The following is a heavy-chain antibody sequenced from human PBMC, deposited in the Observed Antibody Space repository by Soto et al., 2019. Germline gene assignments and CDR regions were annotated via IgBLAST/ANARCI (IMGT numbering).Heavy chain of an antibody. D-gene: IGHD6-6*01. Sequence: GGSLRLSCAASGLIFGNYAMTWVRQAPGKGLEWVATISGSGVNTYYADSVRGRFTISRDNSKNTVWLQMNSLRAADSSVYYCAKDSVHNLYRTSSLEDCFGPWGQGTLVTVSS. CDR3: AKDSVHNLYRTSSLEDCFGP. CDR1: GLIFGNYA. CDR2: ISGSGVNT. J-gene: IGHJ5*02. V-gene: IGHV3-23*01.